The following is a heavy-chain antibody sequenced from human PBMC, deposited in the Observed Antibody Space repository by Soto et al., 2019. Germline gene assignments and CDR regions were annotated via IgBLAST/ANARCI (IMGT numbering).Heavy chain of an antibody. CDR3: ARGFTNPFRLLSYDFWSGPSGGDY. V-gene: IGHV4-34*01. D-gene: IGHD3-3*01. J-gene: IGHJ4*02. CDR2: INHSGST. Sequence: SGTLSLTCAVHGGAFSGYYWGWIRPPPGKGLEGSGGINHSGSTNYNPSLKSRVTISVDTSKNQFSLKLSSVTAANTAVYYCARGFTNPFRLLSYDFWSGPSGGDYWGQGTLVTVSS. CDR1: GGAFSGYY.